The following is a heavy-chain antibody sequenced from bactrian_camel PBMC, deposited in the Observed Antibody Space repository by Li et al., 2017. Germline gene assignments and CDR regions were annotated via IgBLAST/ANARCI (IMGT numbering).Heavy chain of an antibody. CDR2: INVDGTT. V-gene: IGHV3S56*01. CDR3: AAARTLTPRGLRLLPQDRVES. Sequence: VQLVESGGGSVQAGGSLNLSCTASGFTRDDYDMGWYRQAPGKECELVSAINVDGTTKYGDSVKGRFAISQDNIKNTVYLQMVHLKPEDTATYYCAAARTLTPRGLRLLPQDRVESWGQGTQVTVS. CDR1: GFTRDDYD. D-gene: IGHD1*01. J-gene: IGHJ6*01.